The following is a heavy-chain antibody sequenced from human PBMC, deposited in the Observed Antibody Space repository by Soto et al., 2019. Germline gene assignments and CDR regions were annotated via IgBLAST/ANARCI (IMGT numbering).Heavy chain of an antibody. CDR1: GYTFTGYY. CDR3: ARGRKGPLYYYYYMDV. V-gene: IGHV1-2*02. J-gene: IGHJ6*03. CDR2: INPNSGGT. Sequence: ASVKVSCKASGYTFTGYYMHWVRQAPGQGLEWMGWINPNSGGTNYAQKFQGGVTMTRDTSIRKAYMELSRLRSDDTAVYYCARGRKGPLYYYYYMDVWGKGTTVTVSS.